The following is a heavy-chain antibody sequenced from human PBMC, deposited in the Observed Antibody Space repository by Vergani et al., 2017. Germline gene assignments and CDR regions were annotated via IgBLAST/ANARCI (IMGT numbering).Heavy chain of an antibody. Sequence: EVQLVESGGGLVKPGGSLRLSCAASGFTFSSYSMNWVRQAPGKGLEWVSSISSSSSYIYYADSVKGRFTISRDNAKNSLYLQMNSLRAEDTAVYYCARDRSSTGXPWARSSYYYGMDVWGQGTTVTVSS. CDR1: GFTFSSYS. J-gene: IGHJ6*02. CDR2: ISSSSSYI. V-gene: IGHV3-21*01. D-gene: IGHD2-2*01. CDR3: ARDRSSTGXPWARSSYYYGMDV.